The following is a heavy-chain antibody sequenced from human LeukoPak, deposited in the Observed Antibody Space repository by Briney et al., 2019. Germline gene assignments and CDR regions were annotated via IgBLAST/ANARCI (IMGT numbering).Heavy chain of an antibody. Sequence: GGSLRLSCAASGFTVSSNYMSWVRQAPGKGLEWVSVIYSGGSTYYADSVKGRFTISRDNSKNTLYLQMNSLRAEDTAVYYCARSYSSGWYYFDYWGQGTLVSVSS. D-gene: IGHD6-19*01. CDR1: GFTVSSNY. CDR3: ARSYSSGWYYFDY. V-gene: IGHV3-66*01. J-gene: IGHJ4*02. CDR2: IYSGGST.